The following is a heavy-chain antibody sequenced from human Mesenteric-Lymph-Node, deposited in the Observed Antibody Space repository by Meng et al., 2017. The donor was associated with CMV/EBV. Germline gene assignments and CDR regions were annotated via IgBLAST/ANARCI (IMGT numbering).Heavy chain of an antibody. D-gene: IGHD5-18*01. V-gene: IGHV4-39*01. CDR2: IYYSGSTY. CDR3: ARHSALLVTNFDY. J-gene: IGHJ4*02. Sequence: QLQLRESAPGLVKPSETLSLPCNVSGGSISSSSYYWGWIRQPPGKGLEWIGYIYYSGSTYYYIPSLKTRVTISVDTSKNQFSLKLSSVTAADTAVYYCARHSALLVTNFDYWGQGTLVTVSS. CDR1: GGSISSSSYY.